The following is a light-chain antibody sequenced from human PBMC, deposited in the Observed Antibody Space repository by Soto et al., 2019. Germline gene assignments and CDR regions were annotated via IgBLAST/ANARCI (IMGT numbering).Light chain of an antibody. Sequence: TQSPSTLSASVGDRITITCRASQSISSSHLAWYQQKPGQAPRLLISGASSRATGIPDRFSGSGSGTVFTLTISRLEPEDFAVYYCQQYGSSPRVTFGQGTRLEFK. CDR2: GAS. CDR1: QSISSSH. V-gene: IGKV3-20*01. CDR3: QQYGSSPRVT. J-gene: IGKJ5*01.